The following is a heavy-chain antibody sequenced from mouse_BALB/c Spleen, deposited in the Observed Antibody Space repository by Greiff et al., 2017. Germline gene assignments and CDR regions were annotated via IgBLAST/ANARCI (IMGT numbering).Heavy chain of an antibody. CDR2: IYPGSGST. J-gene: IGHJ4*01. Sequence: LKQPGSELVRPGASVKLSCKASGYTFTSYWMHWVKQRPGQGLEWIGNIYPGSGSTNYDEKFKSKATLTVDTSSSTAYMQLSSLTSEDSAVYYCTRWLLRRYAMDYWGQGTSVTVSS. V-gene: IGHV1S22*01. CDR1: GYTFTSYW. CDR3: TRWLLRRYAMDY. D-gene: IGHD2-3*01.